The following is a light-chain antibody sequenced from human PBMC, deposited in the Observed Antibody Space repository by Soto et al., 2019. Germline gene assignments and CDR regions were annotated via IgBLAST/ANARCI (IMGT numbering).Light chain of an antibody. Sequence: DIQMTQSASSLSASVGDRVTITCQASQVISNYLNWYQQKPGKAPKLLIYDISTSEIGVPSRFSGSGSGTDFTSTITGLQPEDIATYYCQQYENLPYTFGQGTKLEI. J-gene: IGKJ2*01. CDR2: DIS. CDR1: QVISNY. V-gene: IGKV1-33*01. CDR3: QQYENLPYT.